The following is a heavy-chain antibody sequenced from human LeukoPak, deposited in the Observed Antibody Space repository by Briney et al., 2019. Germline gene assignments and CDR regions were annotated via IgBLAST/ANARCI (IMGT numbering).Heavy chain of an antibody. V-gene: IGHV3-11*01. Sequence: GGSLRLSCAASGFTFSDYYMSWIRQAPGKGLEWVSYISSSGSTIYYADSVKGRFTISRDNAKNSLYLQMNSLRAEDRAVYYCAREERYSSSLDYWGQGTLVTVSS. CDR2: ISSSGSTI. D-gene: IGHD6-13*01. CDR1: GFTFSDYY. CDR3: AREERYSSSLDY. J-gene: IGHJ4*02.